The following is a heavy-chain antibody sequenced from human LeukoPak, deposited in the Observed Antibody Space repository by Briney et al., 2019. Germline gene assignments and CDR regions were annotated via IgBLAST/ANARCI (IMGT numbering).Heavy chain of an antibody. Sequence: KSSETLSLTCTVSGGSISSGDYYWSWIRQPPGKGLEWIGYIYYSGSTYYNPSLKSRVTISVDTSKNQFSLKLSSVTAADTAVYYCAREGDGYAFRYWGQGTLVTVSS. CDR1: GGSISSGDYY. CDR3: AREGDGYAFRY. V-gene: IGHV4-30-4*01. J-gene: IGHJ4*02. CDR2: IYYSGST. D-gene: IGHD5-24*01.